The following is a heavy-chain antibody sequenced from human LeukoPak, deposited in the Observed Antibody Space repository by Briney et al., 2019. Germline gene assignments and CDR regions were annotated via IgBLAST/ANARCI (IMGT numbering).Heavy chain of an antibody. J-gene: IGHJ4*02. CDR2: IKGDESAR. D-gene: IGHD1-26*01. Sequence: PGGSLRLPCAASGFTFPTYWMAWVRQAPGKGLEWVANIKGDESARHQADSVKGRFTISRDNTQNSVYLQMSSLRGEDTAVYYCARDVGGSLDYWGQGTLVTVSS. CDR3: ARDVGGSLDY. V-gene: IGHV3-7*01. CDR1: GFTFPTYW.